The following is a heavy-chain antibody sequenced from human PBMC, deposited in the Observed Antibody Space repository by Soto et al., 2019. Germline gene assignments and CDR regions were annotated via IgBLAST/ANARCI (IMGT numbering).Heavy chain of an antibody. V-gene: IGHV1-8*01. CDR3: ARRAAAGPNPNDY. J-gene: IGHJ4*02. D-gene: IGHD6-13*01. CDR2: MNPNSGIT. Sequence: QVQLVQSGAEVKKPGASVKVSCKASGYTFTSYDINWVRQAPGQGLEWMGLMNPNSGITGYAQKFQGRVTRTRNTSISTAYMELSSLRSEDTAVYYCARRAAAGPNPNDYWGQGTLVTFSS. CDR1: GYTFTSYD.